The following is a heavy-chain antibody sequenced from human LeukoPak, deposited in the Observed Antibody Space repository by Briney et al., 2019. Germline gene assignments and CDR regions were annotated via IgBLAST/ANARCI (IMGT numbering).Heavy chain of an antibody. D-gene: IGHD6-13*01. J-gene: IGHJ6*02. CDR3: TREGAAAAYGMDV. Sequence: GGSLRLSCTASGFTFGDYAVSWVRRAPGRGLEWVGLIRRRAFGETADYAASVKGRFTISRDDSKSIAYLQMNSLKTEDTAVYYCTREGAAAAYGMDVWGQGTTVTVSS. CDR1: GFTFGDYA. V-gene: IGHV3-49*04. CDR2: IRRRAFGETA.